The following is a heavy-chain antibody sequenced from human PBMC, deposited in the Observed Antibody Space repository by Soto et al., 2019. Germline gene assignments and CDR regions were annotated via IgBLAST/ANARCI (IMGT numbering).Heavy chain of an antibody. J-gene: IGHJ4*02. CDR3: ARGRYGHY. CDR1: GYTFTSYG. D-gene: IGHD1-1*01. CDR2: ISAHNGNT. V-gene: IGHV1-18*01. Sequence: QVHLVQSGAEVKKPGASVKVSCKASGYTFTSYGITWVRQAPGQGLEWMGWISAHNGNTDYAQKLQGRVIVTRDTSTSTAYMELRSLRSDDPAVYYCARGRYGHYWGQGALVTVSS.